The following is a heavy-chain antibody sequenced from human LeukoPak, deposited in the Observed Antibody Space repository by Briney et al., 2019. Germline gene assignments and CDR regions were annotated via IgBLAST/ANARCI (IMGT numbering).Heavy chain of an antibody. CDR1: GGSISSSSYY. Sequence: SETLSLTCTVSGGSISSSSYYWSWIRQPPGKGLEWIGYIYYSGSTNYNPSLKSRVTISVDTSKNQFSLKLSSVTAADTAVYYCARRKKVGAIFDYWGQGTLVTVSS. CDR3: ARRKKVGAIFDY. V-gene: IGHV4-61*05. CDR2: IYYSGST. D-gene: IGHD1-26*01. J-gene: IGHJ4*02.